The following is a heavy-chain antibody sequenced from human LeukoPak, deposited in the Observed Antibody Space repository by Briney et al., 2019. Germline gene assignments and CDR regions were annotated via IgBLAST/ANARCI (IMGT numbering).Heavy chain of an antibody. D-gene: IGHD2-2*02. V-gene: IGHV3-74*01. Sequence: GSLRLSCSACGFAFSSHWMHWVRQAPGKGLVWVSRINSDGSSTSYADSVKGRFTISRDNAKNTLYLQMNSLRAEDTAVHYCARDSYRYCSSTSCYTLDYWGQGTLVTVSS. J-gene: IGHJ4*02. CDR2: INSDGSST. CDR1: GFAFSSHW. CDR3: ARDSYRYCSSTSCYTLDY.